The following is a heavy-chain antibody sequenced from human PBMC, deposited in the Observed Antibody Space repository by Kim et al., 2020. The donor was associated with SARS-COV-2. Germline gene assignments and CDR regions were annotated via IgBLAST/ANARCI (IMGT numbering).Heavy chain of an antibody. CDR3: AKDAPSHFPAAVHSRTVLYYFDY. D-gene: IGHD6-13*01. CDR1: GFTFSSYA. V-gene: IGHV3-23*01. Sequence: GGSLRLSCAASGFTFSSYAMSWVRQAPGKGLEWVSAISGSGGSTYYADSVKGRFTISRDNSKNTLYLQMNSLRAEDTAVYYCAKDAPSHFPAAVHSRTVLYYFDYWGQGTLVTVSS. CDR2: ISGSGGST. J-gene: IGHJ4*02.